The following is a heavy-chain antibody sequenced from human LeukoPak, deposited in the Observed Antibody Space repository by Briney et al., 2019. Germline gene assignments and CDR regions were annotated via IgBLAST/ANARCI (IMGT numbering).Heavy chain of an antibody. CDR2: IYYSGST. V-gene: IGHV4-59*12. J-gene: IGHJ4*02. D-gene: IGHD3-9*01. Sequence: SETLSLTCTVSGGSISSYYWSWIRQPPGKGLEWIGYIYYSGSTNYNPSLKSRVTISVDTSKNQFSLKLSSVTAADTAVYYCARRYGRLTGRGYFDYWGQGTLVTVSS. CDR3: ARRYGRLTGRGYFDY. CDR1: GGSISSYY.